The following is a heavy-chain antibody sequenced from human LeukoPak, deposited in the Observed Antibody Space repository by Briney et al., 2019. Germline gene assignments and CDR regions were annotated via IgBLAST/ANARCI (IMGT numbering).Heavy chain of an antibody. Sequence: GGSLRLSCAASPGITFSYYWMNWVRQAPGKGLEWVAIIRQDGREKLYLDSVKGRFTISRDNAKSSVYLQINSLRAEDTAVYYCVGGIGWQPDYWGQGTLVTVSS. CDR1: PGITFSYYW. CDR3: VGGIGWQPDY. CDR2: IRQDGREK. D-gene: IGHD6-19*01. V-gene: IGHV3-7*03. J-gene: IGHJ4*02.